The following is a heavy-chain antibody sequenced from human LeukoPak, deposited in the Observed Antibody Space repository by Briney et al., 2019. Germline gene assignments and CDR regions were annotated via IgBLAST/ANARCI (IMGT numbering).Heavy chain of an antibody. J-gene: IGHJ3*01. V-gene: IGHV3-74*01. Sequence: GGSLRLSCAASGFTFDDYAMHWVRQAPGKGLVWVSRINSDGSSTSYADSVKGRFTISRDNAKNTLYLQMNSLRAEDTAVYYCARDLYSSAGMDVWGQGTMVTVSS. CDR3: ARDLYSSAGMDV. CDR2: INSDGSST. CDR1: GFTFDDYA. D-gene: IGHD5-18*01.